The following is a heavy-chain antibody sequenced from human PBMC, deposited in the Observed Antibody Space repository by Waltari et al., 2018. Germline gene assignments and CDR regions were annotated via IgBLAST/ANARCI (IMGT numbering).Heavy chain of an antibody. Sequence: EVQLVETGGALIHPGGSLRLSCAASEFIVRNNYMAWVRQAPGKGLKWVSVIYAGGGSDSADSVRGRFTISRDNSKNTLYLEMNALRPDDTAVYYCATLGAYLGAFEVWGRGTMVTVSS. CDR2: IYAGGGS. CDR1: EFIVRNNY. V-gene: IGHV3-53*02. CDR3: ATLGAYLGAFEV. D-gene: IGHD3-16*01. J-gene: IGHJ3*01.